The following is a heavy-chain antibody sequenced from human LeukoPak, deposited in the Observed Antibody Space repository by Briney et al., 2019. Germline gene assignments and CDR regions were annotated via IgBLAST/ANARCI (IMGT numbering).Heavy chain of an antibody. J-gene: IGHJ6*02. CDR1: GFTFSSYS. Sequence: GGSLRPSCAASGFTFSSYSMNWVRQAPGKGLEWVSYISSSSSTIYYADSVKGRFTISRDNAKNSLYLQMNSLRAEDTAVYYCARADCSSTSCYDYYYYGMDVWGQGTTVTVSS. V-gene: IGHV3-48*01. CDR2: ISSSSSTI. D-gene: IGHD2-2*01. CDR3: ARADCSSTSCYDYYYYGMDV.